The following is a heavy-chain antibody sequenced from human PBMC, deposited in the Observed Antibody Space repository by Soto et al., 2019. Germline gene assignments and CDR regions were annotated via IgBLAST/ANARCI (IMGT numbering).Heavy chain of an antibody. V-gene: IGHV3-23*01. J-gene: IGHJ4*02. CDR2: ISARGIST. D-gene: IGHD2-21*02. Sequence: EVHLLESGGGLVQPGGSLRLSCVASGINSSSFAMSWVRQAPGKGLEWVSAISARGISTFYVDSVKGRFTISRDNSNNTLYLQMNSLRAEDTAIYYCAKGATAHPKRYFDYWGQGTLVTVSS. CDR1: GINSSSFA. CDR3: AKGATAHPKRYFDY.